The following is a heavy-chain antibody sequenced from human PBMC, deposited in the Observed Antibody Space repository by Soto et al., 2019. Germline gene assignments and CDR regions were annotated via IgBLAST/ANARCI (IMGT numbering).Heavy chain of an antibody. V-gene: IGHV1-18*01. J-gene: IGHJ6*02. CDR1: GYTFTNYG. Sequence: GASVKVSCKASGYTFTNYGISWVRQAPGQGLEWMGWISAYNGNTNYARKLQGRVTMTTDTSTSTAYMELRSLRSDDTAVYYCARDMLDYGDYGDHYYYYYGMDVWGQGTTVTVSS. CDR3: ARDMLDYGDYGDHYYYYYGMDV. CDR2: ISAYNGNT. D-gene: IGHD4-17*01.